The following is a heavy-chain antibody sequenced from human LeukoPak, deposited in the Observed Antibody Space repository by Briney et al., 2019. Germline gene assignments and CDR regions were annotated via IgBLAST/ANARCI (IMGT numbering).Heavy chain of an antibody. V-gene: IGHV3-30*04. J-gene: IGHJ4*02. CDR1: GFTFINYA. Sequence: GRSLRLSCAASGFTFINYAMHWVRQAPDKGLEWVAVISYDGSNKYYADSVKGRFTISRDNSKNTLGLQMNIVRAEDTAVYYCAREFYSSNWWDYWGQGTLVTVSS. D-gene: IGHD6-13*01. CDR3: AREFYSSNWWDY. CDR2: ISYDGSNK.